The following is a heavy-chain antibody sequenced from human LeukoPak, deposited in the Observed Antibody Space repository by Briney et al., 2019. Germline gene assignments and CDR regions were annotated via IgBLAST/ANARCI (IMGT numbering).Heavy chain of an antibody. J-gene: IGHJ4*02. CDR3: ARVGGPGWYGY. CDR1: GFTFSTYW. V-gene: IGHV3-74*03. CDR2: INSDGSTT. Sequence: GGSLRLSCAASGFTFSTYWMHWVRQVPGKGLVWVSRINSDGSTTTNADSVKGRFTISRDNAKNTLYLQMNSLGAEDTALYYCARVGGPGWYGYWGRGTLVTVSS. D-gene: IGHD6-19*01.